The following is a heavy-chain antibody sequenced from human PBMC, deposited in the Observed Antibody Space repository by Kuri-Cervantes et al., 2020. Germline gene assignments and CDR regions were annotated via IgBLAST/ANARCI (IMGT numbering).Heavy chain of an antibody. D-gene: IGHD2-8*01. V-gene: IGHV4-34*01. Sequence: SETLSLTCAVYGGSFSGYHWTWIRQPPGKGLEWIGEINHSGSTSYNPSLKSRVTISVDTSKNQFSLKLSSVTAADTAVFSCARGLAGVNQRTYYDSWGQGTLVTVSS. CDR3: ARGLAGVNQRTYYDS. CDR1: GGSFSGYH. J-gene: IGHJ4*02. CDR2: INHSGST.